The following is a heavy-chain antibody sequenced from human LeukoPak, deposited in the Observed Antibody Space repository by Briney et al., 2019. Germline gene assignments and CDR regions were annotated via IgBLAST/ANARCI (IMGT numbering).Heavy chain of an antibody. Sequence: GGSLRLSCAASGFTFSNAWMSWVRQAPGKGLEWVANIKQDGSEKYYVDSVKGRFTISRDNAKNSLYLQMNSLRAEDTAVYYCAREVWQQLATFDYWGQGTLVTVSS. CDR2: IKQDGSEK. CDR3: AREVWQQLATFDY. J-gene: IGHJ4*02. CDR1: GFTFSNAW. D-gene: IGHD6-13*01. V-gene: IGHV3-7*01.